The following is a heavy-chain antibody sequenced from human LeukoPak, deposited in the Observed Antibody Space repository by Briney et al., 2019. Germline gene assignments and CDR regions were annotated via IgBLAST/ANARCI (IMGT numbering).Heavy chain of an antibody. V-gene: IGHV4-4*07. D-gene: IGHD3-10*01. CDR2: IYTSGST. Sequence: SETLSLTCTVSGGSISSYYWSWIRQPAGKGLEWIGRIYTSGSTNYNPSLKSRVTMSVDTSKNQFSLKLSSVTAADTAVYYCARDIGRLWFGEILTVFDPWGQGTLVTVSS. CDR3: ARDIGRLWFGEILTVFDP. J-gene: IGHJ5*02. CDR1: GGSISSYY.